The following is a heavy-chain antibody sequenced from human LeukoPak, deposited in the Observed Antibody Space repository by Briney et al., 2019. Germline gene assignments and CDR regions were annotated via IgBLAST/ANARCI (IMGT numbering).Heavy chain of an antibody. CDR2: IWYDGSNK. Sequence: GGSLRLSCAASGFTFSSYGMHWVRQAPGKGLEWVAVIWYDGSNKYYADSVKGRFTISRDNSKNTLYLQMNSLRAEDTAVYYCARGGGDCYDSSGYSIYWGQGTLVTVSS. J-gene: IGHJ4*02. CDR3: ARGGGDCYDSSGYSIY. D-gene: IGHD3-22*01. V-gene: IGHV3-33*01. CDR1: GFTFSSYG.